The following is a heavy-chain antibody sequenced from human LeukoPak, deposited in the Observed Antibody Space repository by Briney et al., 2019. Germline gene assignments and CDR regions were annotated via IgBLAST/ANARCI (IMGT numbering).Heavy chain of an antibody. CDR1: GFRFSRHD. CDR2: VSYDGTSE. CDR3: VKALSDHDSGKDNSFDP. V-gene: IGHV3-30*04. J-gene: IGHJ5*02. Sequence: GGSLRLSCGASGFRFSRHDMHWVRQSPGKGLEWVAAVSYDGTSEKYGDSVKGRFTISRDNSKSTLYLQMMSLRVEDTALYYCVKALSDHDSGKDNSFDPWGQGTQVIVS. D-gene: IGHD3-10*01.